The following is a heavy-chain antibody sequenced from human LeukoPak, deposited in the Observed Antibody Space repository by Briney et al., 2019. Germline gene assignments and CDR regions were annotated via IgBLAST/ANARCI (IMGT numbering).Heavy chain of an antibody. CDR2: IYYSGST. Sequence: SSQTLSLTCTVSGGSISSGGYYWSWIRQHPGKGLEWIGYIYYSGSTYYNPSLKSRVTISVDTSKNQFSLKLSSVTAADTAVYYCARARYFDRVVFDYWGQGTLVTVYS. J-gene: IGHJ4*02. D-gene: IGHD3-9*01. CDR1: GGSISSGGYY. CDR3: ARARYFDRVVFDY. V-gene: IGHV4-31*03.